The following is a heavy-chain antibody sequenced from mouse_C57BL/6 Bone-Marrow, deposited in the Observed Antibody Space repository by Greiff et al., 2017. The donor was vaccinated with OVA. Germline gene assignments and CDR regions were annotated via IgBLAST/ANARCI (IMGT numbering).Heavy chain of an antibody. CDR3: ARKGSRGDYFDY. V-gene: IGHV1-72*01. J-gene: IGHJ2*01. Sequence: VQLQQSGAELVKPGASVKLSCKASGYTFTSYWMHWVKQRPGRGLDWIGRIDPNSGGTKYNEKFKSKATLTVDKPSSTAYMQLSILTSEDSAVYYCARKGSRGDYFDYWGQGTTLTVSS. CDR1: GYTFTSYW. CDR2: IDPNSGGT.